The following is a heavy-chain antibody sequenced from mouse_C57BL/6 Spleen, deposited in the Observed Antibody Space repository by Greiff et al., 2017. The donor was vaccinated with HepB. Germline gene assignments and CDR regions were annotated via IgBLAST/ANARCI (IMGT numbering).Heavy chain of an antibody. D-gene: IGHD1-1*01. J-gene: IGHJ2*01. CDR2: ISYDGSN. Sequence: VQLQQSGPGLVKPSQSLSLTCSVTGYSITSGYYWNWIRQFPGNKLEWMGYISYDGSNNYNPSLKNRISITRDTSKNQFFLKLNSVTTEDTATYYCARLGTTVVFDYWGQGTTLTVSS. CDR3: ARLGTTVVFDY. CDR1: GYSITSGYY. V-gene: IGHV3-6*01.